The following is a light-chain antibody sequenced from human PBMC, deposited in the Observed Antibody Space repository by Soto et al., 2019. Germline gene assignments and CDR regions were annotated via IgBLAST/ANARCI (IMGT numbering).Light chain of an antibody. CDR3: QVWDSSSDHYV. V-gene: IGLV3-21*02. J-gene: IGLJ1*01. CDR1: SIETKS. CDR2: DDR. Sequence: SYELTQPPSVSVAPGQTARITRGGNSIETKSVHWYQQKPGQAPVLVVYDDRDRPSGIPERFSGSNSGNTATLTISRVEAGDEADYSCQVWDSSSDHYVFGTGTKLTVL.